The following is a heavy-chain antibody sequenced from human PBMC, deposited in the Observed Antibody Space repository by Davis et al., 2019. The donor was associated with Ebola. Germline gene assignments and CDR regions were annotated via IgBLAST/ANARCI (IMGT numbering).Heavy chain of an antibody. D-gene: IGHD1-1*01. V-gene: IGHV3-23*01. CDR2: ITASDDDK. CDR1: GFTFTNFA. Sequence: SLMTPCAASGFTFTNFAMAWGRQAPGKGLEWVSGITASDDDKYYADPVKGRFTIPSDNSKSTLYLQMNSLRAEDTAVYYCARTAGRYGMDVWGQGTTITVSS. CDR3: ARTAGRYGMDV. J-gene: IGHJ6*02.